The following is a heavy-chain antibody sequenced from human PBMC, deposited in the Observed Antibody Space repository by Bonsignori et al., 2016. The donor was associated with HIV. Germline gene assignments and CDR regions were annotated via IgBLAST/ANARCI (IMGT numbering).Heavy chain of an antibody. Sequence: WIRQPPGKGLEWVANIKHDGGEEYYVDSVKGRFTISRDNAENSLFLQMNSLRADDTAVYYCAREGKDDYYYYMDVWGKGTTVTVSS. V-gene: IGHV3-7*01. J-gene: IGHJ6*03. CDR2: IKHDGGEE. CDR3: AREGKDDYYYYMDV.